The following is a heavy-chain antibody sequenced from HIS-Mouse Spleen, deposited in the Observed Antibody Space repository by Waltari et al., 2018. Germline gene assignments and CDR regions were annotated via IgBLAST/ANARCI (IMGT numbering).Heavy chain of an antibody. V-gene: IGHV3-30*18. CDR2: ISYDGSNK. Sequence: QVQLVESGGGVVQPGRSLRLSCAASGFTFSSYGMHWVRRAPGKGLEWVAVISYDGSNKYYADSVKGRFTISRDNSKNTLYLQMNSLRAEDTAVYYCAKAEMATNDYFDYWGQGTLVTVSS. D-gene: IGHD5-12*01. CDR1: GFTFSSYG. CDR3: AKAEMATNDYFDY. J-gene: IGHJ4*02.